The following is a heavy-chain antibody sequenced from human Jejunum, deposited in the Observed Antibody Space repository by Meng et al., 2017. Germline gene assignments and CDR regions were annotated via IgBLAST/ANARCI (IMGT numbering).Heavy chain of an antibody. CDR1: GASLSTGCYY. CDR3: ARGNEYSNYGADF. J-gene: IGHJ4*02. CDR2: TYYDGST. Sequence: QVQLQESGPGLVKPSQTLSLTCTVSGASLSTGCYYWGWIRQHPEKGLEWVGYTYYDGSTYSNPSLRSRPTISLDSSRSRIYLRVSSVTAADTAVYYCARGNEYSNYGADFWGQGTLVTVSS. D-gene: IGHD4-11*01. V-gene: IGHV4-31*03.